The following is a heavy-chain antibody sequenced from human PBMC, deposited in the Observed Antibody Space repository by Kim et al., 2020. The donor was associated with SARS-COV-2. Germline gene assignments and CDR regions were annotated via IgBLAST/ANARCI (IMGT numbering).Heavy chain of an antibody. CDR3: ARRADHAPYPDY. CDR1: GYSFTSYW. Sequence: GESLKISCKGSGYSFTSYWIGWVRQMPGKGLEWMGIIYPDDSDARYSPSFQGQVTISADNSITTAYLQWSSLRASDTAMYYCARRADHAPYPDYWGRGTLVTVSS. CDR2: IYPDDSDA. J-gene: IGHJ4*02. V-gene: IGHV5-51*01.